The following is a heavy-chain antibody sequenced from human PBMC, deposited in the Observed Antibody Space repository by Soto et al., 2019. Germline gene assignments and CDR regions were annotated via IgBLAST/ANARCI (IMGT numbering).Heavy chain of an antibody. J-gene: IGHJ6*02. CDR1: GFTFRNYG. Sequence: GGSLRLSCAASGFTFRNYGMNWVRQAPGKGLEWVSYIGIGSSTTYYADSVKGRFTISRDNAKNSLYLQMNSLRAEDTAVYFCARPLYSSSSVYYGMDVWGQGTTVTSP. CDR3: ARPLYSSSSVYYGMDV. V-gene: IGHV3-48*01. D-gene: IGHD6-13*01. CDR2: IGIGSSTT.